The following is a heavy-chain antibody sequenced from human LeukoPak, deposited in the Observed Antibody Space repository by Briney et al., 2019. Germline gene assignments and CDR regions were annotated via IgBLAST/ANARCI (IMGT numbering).Heavy chain of an antibody. V-gene: IGHV1-8*01. CDR3: ARGCLEREYSSSWYLSFDHYYYYMDV. D-gene: IGHD6-13*01. J-gene: IGHJ6*03. Sequence: PAASVKVSCKASGYTFTSYDINWVRQATGQGLEWMGWMNPNSGNTGYPHKYQGRGIMIRNTCISSAYKEPSSLRSEDTAVYYCARGCLEREYSSSWYLSFDHYYYYMDVWGKGTTVTVSS. CDR2: MNPNSGNT. CDR1: GYTFTSYD.